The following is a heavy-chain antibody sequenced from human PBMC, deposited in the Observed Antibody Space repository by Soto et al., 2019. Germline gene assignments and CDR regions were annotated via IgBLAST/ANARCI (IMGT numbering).Heavy chain of an antibody. Sequence: SETLSLTCTVSGDYINSYFCSWIRQPPGKGLEWIGYVYYSGSTTYNPSLKSRVTISVDTSKNQFSLKLRSVTAADTAVYYCARDYDSGSYYNWFDPWGQGTLGTVSS. V-gene: IGHV4-59*01. CDR2: VYYSGST. CDR1: GDYINSYF. D-gene: IGHD3-10*01. J-gene: IGHJ5*02. CDR3: ARDYDSGSYYNWFDP.